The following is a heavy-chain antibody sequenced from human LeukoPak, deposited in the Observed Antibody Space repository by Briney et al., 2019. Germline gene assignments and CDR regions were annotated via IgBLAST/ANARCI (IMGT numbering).Heavy chain of an antibody. J-gene: IGHJ6*02. V-gene: IGHV6-1*01. CDR2: TYYRSKWNT. CDR1: GDTVSSNTAA. CDR3: SRQRSTSTYYFGLDV. D-gene: IGHD6-6*01. Sequence: SQTLSLTCAISGDTVSSNTAAWNWIRQSPSRGLEWLGRTYYRSKWNTDYAASMQNRITINPDTSTNQFSLQLKSATPEDTAVYYCSRQRSTSTYYFGLDVWGQGTTVTVSS.